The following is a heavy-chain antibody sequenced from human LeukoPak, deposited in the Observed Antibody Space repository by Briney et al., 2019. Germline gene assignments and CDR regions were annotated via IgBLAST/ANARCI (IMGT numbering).Heavy chain of an antibody. V-gene: IGHV3-23*01. CDR3: ARFPRLGDYYYYGMDV. CDR1: GFTFSSYA. J-gene: IGHJ6*02. Sequence: GGSLRLSCAASGFTFSSYAMSWVRQAPGKGLEWASAITGSGVTTYYADSVKGRFTISRDNSKNTLYLQMNSLRAEDTAVYYCARFPRLGDYYYYGMDVWGQGTTVTVSS. CDR2: ITGSGVTT. D-gene: IGHD3-16*01.